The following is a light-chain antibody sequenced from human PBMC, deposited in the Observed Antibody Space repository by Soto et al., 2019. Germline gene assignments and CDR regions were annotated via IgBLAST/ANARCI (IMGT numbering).Light chain of an antibody. Sequence: EIVLTQSPGTLSLSPGERATHSCRASQSGSRSYLAWYQQKPGQAPRLLIYGASNRATGIPDRFSGSGSGTDFTLTITRLEPEDFAVYYCQQYGSSPQSYGQGTKVEIK. CDR2: GAS. J-gene: IGKJ1*01. CDR1: QSGSRSY. CDR3: QQYGSSPQS. V-gene: IGKV3-20*01.